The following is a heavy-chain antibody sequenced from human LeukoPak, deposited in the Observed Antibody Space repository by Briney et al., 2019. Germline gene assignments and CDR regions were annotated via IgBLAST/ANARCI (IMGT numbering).Heavy chain of an antibody. V-gene: IGHV1-69-2*01. J-gene: IGHJ5*02. CDR3: ATSSIGSGDP. Sequence: ASVRISCKVSGYTFTGYYMHWVQQAPGKGLEWMGLVDPEDGEIIYAEKFQGRVTITADTSTDTAYMELSSLRSEDTAVYYCATSSIGSGDPWGQGTLVTVSS. D-gene: IGHD2-2*01. CDR1: GYTFTGYY. CDR2: VDPEDGEI.